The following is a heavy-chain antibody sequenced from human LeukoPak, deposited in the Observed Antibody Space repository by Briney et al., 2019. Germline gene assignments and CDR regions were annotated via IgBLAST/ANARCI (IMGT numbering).Heavy chain of an antibody. CDR2: IYHSGST. D-gene: IGHD2-21*01. Sequence: SETLSLTCAVSGYSISSGYYWGWIRQPPGKGLEWIGSIYHSGSTYYNPSLKSRVTISVDTSKNRFSLKLSSVTAADTAVYYCARHSYYYYYYIDVWGQGTTVTVSS. V-gene: IGHV4-38-2*01. CDR1: GYSISSGYY. J-gene: IGHJ6*03. CDR3: ARHSYYYYYYIDV.